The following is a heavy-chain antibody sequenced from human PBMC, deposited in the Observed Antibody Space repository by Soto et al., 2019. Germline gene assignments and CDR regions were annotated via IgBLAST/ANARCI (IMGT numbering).Heavy chain of an antibody. CDR1: GGTPSNSA. CDR3: AGGRIVVVGSRAYYGMDV. D-gene: IGHD3-22*01. CDR2: IIPVFGLV. Sequence: QVHLLLQSGAEVKKPGSSVKVSCKASGGTPSNSAISWVRQAPGQGLEWMGGIIPVFGLVKYAQNFQGRVTIIADESTNTAYMELRSLRPEDTAVYYCAGGRIVVVGSRAYYGMDVWGQGTTVAVSS. J-gene: IGHJ6*02. V-gene: IGHV1-69*01.